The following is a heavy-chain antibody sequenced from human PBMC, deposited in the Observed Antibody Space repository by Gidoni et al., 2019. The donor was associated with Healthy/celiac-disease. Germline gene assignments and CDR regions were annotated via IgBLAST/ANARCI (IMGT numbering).Heavy chain of an antibody. CDR3: AKATAMKDWYRYYGMDV. J-gene: IGHJ6*02. D-gene: IGHD5-18*01. Sequence: QVQLVESGGGVVQPGRSLRLSCAASGFPFRSYGMHWVRQAPGKGLEWVAVISYDGSNKYYADSVKGRFTISRDNSKNTLYLQMNSLRAEDTAVYYCAKATAMKDWYRYYGMDVWGQGTTVTVSS. CDR1: GFPFRSYG. CDR2: ISYDGSNK. V-gene: IGHV3-30*18.